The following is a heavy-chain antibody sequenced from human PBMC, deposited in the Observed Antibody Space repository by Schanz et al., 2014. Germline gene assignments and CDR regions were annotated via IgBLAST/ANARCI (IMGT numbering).Heavy chain of an antibody. J-gene: IGHJ3*01. V-gene: IGHV3-64*07. CDR1: GFTFSVYS. D-gene: IGHD3-16*01. CDR2: ITTSGSST. Sequence: EVQLVESGGGLVQPGGSLRLSCTASGFTFSVYSMHWVRQTPGKGLEHVSGITTSGSSTVYADSVKGRFTISRDNSKNTVYLQMGSLRTEDSAVYYCVRDFGGVDWDIWGQGTLVTVSS. CDR3: VRDFGGVDWDI.